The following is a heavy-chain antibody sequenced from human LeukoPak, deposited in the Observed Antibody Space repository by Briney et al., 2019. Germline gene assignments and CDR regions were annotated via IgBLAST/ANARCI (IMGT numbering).Heavy chain of an antibody. CDR1: GGTFTNYV. CDR2: IIPIFGTA. V-gene: IGHV1-69*13. Sequence: GASVKVSCRASGGTFTNYVITWVRQAPGHGLEWMGGIIPIFGTAKYAQKFQGKVTITADESTNTAYMELSSLRSEDTAVYYCARNERYGDTRLYHFDYWGQGTLVTVSS. J-gene: IGHJ4*02. CDR3: ARNERYGDTRLYHFDY. D-gene: IGHD4-17*01.